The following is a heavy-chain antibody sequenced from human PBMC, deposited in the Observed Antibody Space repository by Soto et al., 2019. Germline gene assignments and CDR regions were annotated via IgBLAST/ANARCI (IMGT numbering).Heavy chain of an antibody. CDR3: ARRYGSAFDI. V-gene: IGHV4-59*01. Sequence: QVQLQESGPGLVKPSETLSLTCTVSGGCISSYYWSWSRQPPGKGLEWIGYIYYSGSTNYNPSLKSRVAISVDTSKNQCSLKLSSVTAADTAVYYCARRYGSAFDIWGQGTMVTVSS. D-gene: IGHD3-10*01. CDR1: GGCISSYY. J-gene: IGHJ3*02. CDR2: IYYSGST.